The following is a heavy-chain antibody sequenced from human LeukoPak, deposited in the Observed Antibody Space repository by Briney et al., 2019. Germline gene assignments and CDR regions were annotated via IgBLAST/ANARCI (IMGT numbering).Heavy chain of an antibody. CDR1: GGSISAYY. CDR2: IYYSGST. J-gene: IGHJ4*02. D-gene: IGHD4-17*01. Sequence: PSETLSLTCTVSGGSISAYYWSWIRQPPGKGLEWIGKIYYSGSTNYNPSLKSRVTISVDTSKNQFSLKLSSVTAADTAVYYCARVLGGSDYGSWYFDYWGQGTLVTVSS. CDR3: ARVLGGSDYGSWYFDY. V-gene: IGHV4-59*01.